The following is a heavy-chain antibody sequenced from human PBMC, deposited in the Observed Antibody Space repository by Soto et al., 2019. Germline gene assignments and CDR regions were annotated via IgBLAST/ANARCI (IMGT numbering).Heavy chain of an antibody. CDR1: GYTLTELS. D-gene: IGHD3-22*01. V-gene: IGHV1-24*01. J-gene: IGHJ5*02. CDR2: FDPEDGET. Sequence: GASVKVSCKVSGYTLTELSMHWVRQAPGKGLEWMGGFDPEDGETIYAQKFQGRVTMTEDTSTDTAYMELSSLRSEDTAVYYCASRGHYDSSGYFINWFDPWGQGTPVTVSS. CDR3: ASRGHYDSSGYFINWFDP.